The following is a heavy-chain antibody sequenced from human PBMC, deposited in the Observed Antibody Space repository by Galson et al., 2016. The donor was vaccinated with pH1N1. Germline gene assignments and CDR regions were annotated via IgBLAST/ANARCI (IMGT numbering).Heavy chain of an antibody. CDR1: GGTFGSYG. CDR2: IIPIFNTA. CDR3: AREDYYDTDLSDWYFDL. V-gene: IGHV1-69*13. J-gene: IGHJ2*01. D-gene: IGHD3-22*01. Sequence: SVKVSCKASGGTFGSYGINWVRQAPGQGVEWMGGIIPIFNTAKYAQNFQGRVTITADESTTTAYMELSSLRSEHTAVYYCAREDYYDTDLSDWYFDLWGRGTLLTVSS.